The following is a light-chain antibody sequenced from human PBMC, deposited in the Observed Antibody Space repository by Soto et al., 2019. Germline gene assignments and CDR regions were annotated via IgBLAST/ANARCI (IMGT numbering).Light chain of an antibody. Sequence: AIRMTQSPSSLSASTGDRVTITCRASQGISSYLAWYQQKPGKAPKLLVYAASTLQSGVPSRFSGSGSGTALTLALSCLQSEDFATYYCQHYYSYSYTIGQGTKLEIK. V-gene: IGKV1-8*01. CDR3: QHYYSYSYT. CDR1: QGISSY. CDR2: AAS. J-gene: IGKJ2*01.